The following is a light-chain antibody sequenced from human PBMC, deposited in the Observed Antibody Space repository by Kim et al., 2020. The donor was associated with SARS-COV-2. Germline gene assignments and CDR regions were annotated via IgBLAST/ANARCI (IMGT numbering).Light chain of an antibody. V-gene: IGLV1-47*01. CDR2: RNS. CDR3: ATWDDSLSGLYV. J-gene: IGLJ1*01. CDR1: TSSIGSNY. Sequence: RDTISCYGNTSSIGSNYVDWYQQLPGMAPKLLIYRNSQRPSGVPDRFSGSESGTSASLAISGLRPEDEADYYCATWDDSLSGLYVFGTGTKVTVL.